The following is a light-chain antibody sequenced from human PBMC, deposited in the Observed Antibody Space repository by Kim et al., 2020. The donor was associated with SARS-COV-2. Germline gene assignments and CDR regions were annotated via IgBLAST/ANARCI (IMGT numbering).Light chain of an antibody. CDR1: QDIGRY. J-gene: IGKJ2*01. V-gene: IGKV1-9*01. Sequence: SASTGDRVTSTCRAGQDIGRYLAWYQQKPGEAPKVLIHTASTLQSGAPSRFSGSGSGTDFALTISSLQPEDSATYFCQQLNTYPYTFGQGTKLEI. CDR3: QQLNTYPYT. CDR2: TAS.